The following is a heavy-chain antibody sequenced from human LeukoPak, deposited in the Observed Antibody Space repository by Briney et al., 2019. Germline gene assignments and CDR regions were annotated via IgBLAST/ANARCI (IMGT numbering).Heavy chain of an antibody. CDR1: GGSISSGGYY. CDR2: IYYSGST. CDR3: ARGVSWIQLWHNWFDP. Sequence: SETLSLTCTVSGGSISSGGYYWSWIRQHPGKGLEWIGYIYYSGSTYYNPSLKSRVTISVDTSKNQFSLKLSSVTAADTAVYYCARGVSWIQLWHNWFDPWGQGTLVTVSS. V-gene: IGHV4-31*03. D-gene: IGHD5-18*01. J-gene: IGHJ5*02.